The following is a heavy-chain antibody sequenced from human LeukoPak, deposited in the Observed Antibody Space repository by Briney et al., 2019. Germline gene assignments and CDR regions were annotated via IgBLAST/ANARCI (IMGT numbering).Heavy chain of an antibody. V-gene: IGHV4-39*01. J-gene: IGHJ4*02. CDR3: ARHRLHYYDSSGQRGQNFDY. D-gene: IGHD3-22*01. CDR1: GGSISSSSYS. Sequence: SETLSLTCTVSGGSISSSSYSWGWIRQPPGKGLEWIGRIYYSGSTYYNPSLKSRVTISVDTSKNQFSLKLSSVTAADTAVYYCARHRLHYYDSSGQRGQNFDYWGQGTLVTVSS. CDR2: IYYSGST.